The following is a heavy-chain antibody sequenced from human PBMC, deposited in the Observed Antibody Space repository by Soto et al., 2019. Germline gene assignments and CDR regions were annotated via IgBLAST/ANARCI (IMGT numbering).Heavy chain of an antibody. D-gene: IGHD2-8*01. J-gene: IGHJ4*02. CDR3: ARGRRGVVLMVYTINSPWFDY. Sequence: SETLSLTCAVYGGSFSGYYWSWIRQPPGKGLECIGEINHSGSTNYNPSLKSRVTISVDTSKNQFSLKLSSVTAADTAVYYCARGRRGVVLMVYTINSPWFDYWGQGTLVTVSS. V-gene: IGHV4-34*01. CDR1: GGSFSGYY. CDR2: INHSGST.